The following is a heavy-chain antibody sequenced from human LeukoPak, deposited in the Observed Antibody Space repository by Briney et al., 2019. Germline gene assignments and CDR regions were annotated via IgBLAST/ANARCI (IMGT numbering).Heavy chain of an antibody. J-gene: IGHJ6*03. CDR1: GYTFSSYY. CDR3: ARGVSGIYYHYYMDV. V-gene: IGHV1-46*01. Sequence: ASVKVSCKASGYTFSSYYMHWVRQAPGQGLEWMGIINPSGGSTSYAQKFQGRVTMTGDTSTSTVYMELSRLRSDDTAVYYCARGVSGIYYHYYMDVWGKGTMVTVSS. D-gene: IGHD1-26*01. CDR2: INPSGGST.